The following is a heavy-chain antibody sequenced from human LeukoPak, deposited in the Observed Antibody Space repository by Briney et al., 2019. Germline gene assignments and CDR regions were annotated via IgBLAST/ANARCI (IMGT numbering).Heavy chain of an antibody. CDR1: GGSISSYY. CDR2: IYTSGSN. Sequence: KPSETLSLTCTVSGGSISSYYWSWIRQPAGKGLEWIRRIYTSGSNNYNPSLKSRVTMSVDTSKNQFSLKLSSVTAADTAVYYCARDRLGRDGYNYFDYWGQGTLVTVSS. J-gene: IGHJ4*02. D-gene: IGHD5-24*01. V-gene: IGHV4-4*07. CDR3: ARDRLGRDGYNYFDY.